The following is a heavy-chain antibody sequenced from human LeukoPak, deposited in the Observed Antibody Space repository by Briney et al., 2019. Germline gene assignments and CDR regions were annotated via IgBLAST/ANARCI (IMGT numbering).Heavy chain of an antibody. CDR1: GFTFSSYG. V-gene: IGHV3-30*02. D-gene: IGHD3-16*01. CDR3: AKDTPLCYFDY. CDR2: IRNDGSII. Sequence: PGGSLRLSCAASGFTFSSYGMHWLRQAPGKGLEWVAFIRNDGSIIYNADSVKGRFTISRDNSKNTLYLQMNSLRADDTAVYYCAKDTPLCYFDYWGQGTLVTVSS. J-gene: IGHJ4*02.